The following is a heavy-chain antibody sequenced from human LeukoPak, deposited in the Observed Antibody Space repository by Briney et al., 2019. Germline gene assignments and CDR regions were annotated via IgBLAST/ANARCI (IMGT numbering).Heavy chain of an antibody. CDR2: ISYDGSNK. CDR3: ANSTAMYL. V-gene: IGHV3-30*18. J-gene: IGHJ5*02. Sequence: QPGRSLRLSCAASGFTFSSYGMHWVRQAPGKGLEWVAVISYDGSNKYYADSVKGRFTISRDNSKNTLYLQMNSLRAEDTAVYYCANSTAMYLWGQGTQVTVSS. D-gene: IGHD5-18*01. CDR1: GFTFSSYG.